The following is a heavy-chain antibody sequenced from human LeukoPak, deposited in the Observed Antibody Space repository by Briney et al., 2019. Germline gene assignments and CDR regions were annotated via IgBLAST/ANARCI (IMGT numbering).Heavy chain of an antibody. CDR1: GFTFSNYV. Sequence: GGSLRLSCAASGFTFSNYVMSWVRQAPGKGLEWVSYINHNGEMIFYPDFVKGRFTISRDHAKNSLYLQMNSLRDEDTAVYYCARDNDWAFHYWGQGTLVTVSS. D-gene: IGHD3-9*01. J-gene: IGHJ4*02. CDR2: INHNGEMI. CDR3: ARDNDWAFHY. V-gene: IGHV3-48*02.